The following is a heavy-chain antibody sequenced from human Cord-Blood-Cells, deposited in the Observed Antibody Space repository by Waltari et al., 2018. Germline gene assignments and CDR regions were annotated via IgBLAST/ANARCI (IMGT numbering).Heavy chain of an antibody. D-gene: IGHD6-6*01. CDR3: ARAEWYSSSFDY. Sequence: EVQLVESGGGLVQPGGSLRLSCAAFGFTFRSYWMIWVREAPGKGLEWVANIKQDGSEKYYVDSVKGRFTISRDNAKNSLYLQMNSLRAEDTAVYYCARAEWYSSSFDYWGQGTLVTVSS. CDR1: GFTFRSYW. CDR2: IKQDGSEK. V-gene: IGHV3-7*01. J-gene: IGHJ4*02.